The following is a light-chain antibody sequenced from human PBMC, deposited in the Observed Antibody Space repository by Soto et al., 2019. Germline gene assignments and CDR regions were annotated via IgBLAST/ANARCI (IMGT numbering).Light chain of an antibody. CDR1: QSVSSSY. CDR2: GAS. J-gene: IGKJ4*01. Sequence: EILLTPSPGTLSLSPGEVATLSCRASQSVSSSYLAWYQQKPGQAPRLLIYGASSRATGIPDRFSGSGSGTDFTLTISRLEPEDFAVYYCQQYGSSPLTFGGGTKWIS. CDR3: QQYGSSPLT. V-gene: IGKV3-20*01.